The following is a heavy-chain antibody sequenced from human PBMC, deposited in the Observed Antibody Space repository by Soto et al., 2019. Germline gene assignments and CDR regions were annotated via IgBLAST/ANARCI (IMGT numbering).Heavy chain of an antibody. CDR1: GYTFTGYY. V-gene: IGHV1-2*04. CDR2: INPNSGGT. D-gene: IGHD2-2*03. CDR3: ARVPSGYCSSTSCFYAFDI. Sequence: ASVKVSCKASGYTFTGYYMHWVRQAPGQGLEWMGWINPNSGGTNYAQKFQGWVTMTRDTSISTAYMELGRLRSDDTAVYYCARVPSGYCSSTSCFYAFDIWGQGTMVTVSS. J-gene: IGHJ3*02.